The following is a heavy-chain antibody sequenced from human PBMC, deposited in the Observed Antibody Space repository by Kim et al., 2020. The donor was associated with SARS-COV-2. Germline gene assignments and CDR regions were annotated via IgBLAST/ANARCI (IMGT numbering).Heavy chain of an antibody. D-gene: IGHD4-17*01. CDR1: GFSFNIYA. CDR3: ARDRDFGEYWYGMDD. V-gene: IGHV3-21*01. Sequence: GGSLRLSCAASGFSFNIYAMHWVRQAPGKGLEWISSITCSGSKIHYAESVKGRFTISRDNAKNSLHLLITTLRAEDTAVYFCARDRDFGEYWYGMDDWG. CDR2: ITCSGSKI. J-gene: IGHJ6*02.